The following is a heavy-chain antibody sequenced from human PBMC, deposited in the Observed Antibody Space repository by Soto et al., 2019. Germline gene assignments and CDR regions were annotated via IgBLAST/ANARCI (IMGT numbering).Heavy chain of an antibody. D-gene: IGHD3-22*01. V-gene: IGHV4-30-4*01. CDR1: GGSISSGDYY. CDR2: IYYSGST. CDR3: AREYYYDSSGSHGWFDP. Sequence: PSETLSLTCTVSGGSISSGDYYWSWIRQPPGKGLEWIGYIYYSGSTYYNPSLKSRVTISVDTSKNQFSLKLSSVTAADTAVYYCAREYYYDSSGSHGWFDPWGQGTLVTVSS. J-gene: IGHJ5*02.